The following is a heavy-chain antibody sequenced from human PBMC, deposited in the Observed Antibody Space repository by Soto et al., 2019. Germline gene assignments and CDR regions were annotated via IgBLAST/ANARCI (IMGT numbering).Heavy chain of an antibody. Sequence: VGSLRLSCAASGFTFSSYGMHWVRQAPGKGLEWVAVISYDGSNKYYADSVKGRFTISRDNSKNTLYLQMNSLRAEDTAVYYCAKDAENNYYDSSGYYKPQYYFDYWGQGTLVTVSS. CDR3: AKDAENNYYDSSGYYKPQYYFDY. J-gene: IGHJ4*02. V-gene: IGHV3-30*18. D-gene: IGHD3-22*01. CDR2: ISYDGSNK. CDR1: GFTFSSYG.